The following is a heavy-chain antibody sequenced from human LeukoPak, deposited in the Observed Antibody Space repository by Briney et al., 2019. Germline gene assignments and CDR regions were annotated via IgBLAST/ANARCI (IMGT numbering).Heavy chain of an antibody. CDR1: GFTFNIYA. Sequence: PGGSLRLSCAASGFTFNIYAMSWVRQAPGKGLEWVAFIRYDGSNKYYADSVKGRFTISRDNSKNTLYLQMNSLRAEDTAVYYCAKDYYDSRNAFDIWGQGTMVTVSS. D-gene: IGHD3-22*01. J-gene: IGHJ3*02. V-gene: IGHV3-30*02. CDR3: AKDYYDSRNAFDI. CDR2: IRYDGSNK.